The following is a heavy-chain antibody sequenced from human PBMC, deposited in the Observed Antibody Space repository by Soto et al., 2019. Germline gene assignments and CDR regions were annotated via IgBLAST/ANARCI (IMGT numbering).Heavy chain of an antibody. V-gene: IGHV3-30-3*01. CDR2: ISYDGSNK. CDR1: GFTFSSYA. Sequence: QVQLVESGGGVVQPGRSLRLSCAASGFTFSSYAMHWVRQAPGKGLEWVAVISYDGSNKYYADSVKGRFTISRDNSKNTLYLQMNSLRAEDTAVYYCARDIGYCSGGSCYGGWFDPWGQGTLVTVSS. CDR3: ARDIGYCSGGSCYGGWFDP. D-gene: IGHD2-15*01. J-gene: IGHJ5*02.